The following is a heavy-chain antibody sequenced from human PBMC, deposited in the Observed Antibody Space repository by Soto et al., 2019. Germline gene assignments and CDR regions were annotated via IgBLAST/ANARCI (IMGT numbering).Heavy chain of an antibody. Sequence: GASGQGSWKGAGYGFSDAYIHWVRQAPGQGLQWMGCINPKSGDRRYAQMFRGWVFMTRDTSISTAYMEVSGLKSDDTAVYFCARGAEVGIELAAFEQWGEVTLVPVSS. CDR2: INPKSGDR. CDR1: GYGFSDAY. J-gene: IGHJ4*02. CDR3: ARGAEVGIELAAFEQ. D-gene: IGHD2-8*02. V-gene: IGHV1-2*04.